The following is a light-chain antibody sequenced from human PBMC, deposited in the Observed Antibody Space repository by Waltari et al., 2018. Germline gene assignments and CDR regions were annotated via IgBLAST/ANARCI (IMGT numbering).Light chain of an antibody. CDR3: QQSYSSFS. J-gene: IGKJ4*01. V-gene: IGKV1-39*01. Sequence: PCRSSQSISSYLSWYQRKPGKAPKLLIYDTSTLQSWVPSRFSGSGSGTDFTLTISSLQPEDFATYWCQQSYSSFSFGGGTKVEIK. CDR2: DTS. CDR1: QSISSY.